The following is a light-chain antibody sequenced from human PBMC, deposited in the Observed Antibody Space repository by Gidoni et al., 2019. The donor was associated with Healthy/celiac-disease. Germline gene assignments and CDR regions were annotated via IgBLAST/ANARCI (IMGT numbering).Light chain of an antibody. Sequence: SYVLPQPPSVSVAPGQTARITCGGNNIGSKSVHGYQQKPGQAPVLVVYDDSDRPSGIPERFSGSNSGNTATLTISRVEAGDEADYYCQVWDSSSDHYVFGTGTKVTVL. CDR1: NIGSKS. CDR2: DDS. V-gene: IGLV3-21*02. CDR3: QVWDSSSDHYV. J-gene: IGLJ1*01.